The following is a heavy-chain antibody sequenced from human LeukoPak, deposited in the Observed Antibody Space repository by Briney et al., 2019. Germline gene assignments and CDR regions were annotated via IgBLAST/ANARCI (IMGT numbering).Heavy chain of an antibody. J-gene: IGHJ4*02. V-gene: IGHV7-4-1*02. Sequence: ASVKVSCKASGYTFSSYAMNWVRQAPGQGLEWMGWINTNTGNPTYAQGFTGRSVFSLDTSVSTAYLQISSLKAENTAVYYCARQKTDFYDSSGYYIFDYGGQGTLVTVSS. D-gene: IGHD3-22*01. CDR3: ARQKTDFYDSSGYYIFDY. CDR1: GYTFSSYA. CDR2: INTNTGNP.